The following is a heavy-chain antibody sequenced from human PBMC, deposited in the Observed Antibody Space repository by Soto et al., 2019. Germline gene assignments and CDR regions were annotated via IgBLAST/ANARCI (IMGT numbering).Heavy chain of an antibody. CDR2: IYYIGST. V-gene: IGHV4-31*03. D-gene: IGHD6-6*01. CDR1: GGSISSGGYY. Sequence: SETLSLTCTVSGGSISSGGYYWNWIRQHPGKGLEWIGYIYYIGSTYYNPSLKNRVSISMDTSENHFAMRLTSVTAADSAVYYCARASSSSSAADYWGQGLQVTVSS. CDR3: ARASSSSSAADY. J-gene: IGHJ4*02.